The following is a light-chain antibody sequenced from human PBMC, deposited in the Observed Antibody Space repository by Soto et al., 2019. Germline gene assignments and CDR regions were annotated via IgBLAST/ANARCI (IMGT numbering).Light chain of an antibody. CDR2: EVS. J-gene: IGKJ4*01. CDR3: MQTREVPFT. V-gene: IGKV2D-29*01. Sequence: DIVMTHTPLSLSVTPGQPASISCKSSQSLLFSDGKTYLYWYLQKSGQPPHLLIYEVSKRFSGVPDRFSASGSGTDFTLEISRVEAEDFGVYYCMQTREVPFTFGGGTKVDIK. CDR1: QSLLFSDGKTY.